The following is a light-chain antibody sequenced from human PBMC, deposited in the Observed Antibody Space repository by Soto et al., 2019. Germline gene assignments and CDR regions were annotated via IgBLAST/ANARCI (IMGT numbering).Light chain of an antibody. J-gene: IGLJ2*01. Sequence: QSALTQPPSVSAAPGQKVTISCSGSSSNIGNNYVSWYQQLPGTAPKLLIYENNKRPSGIPDRFSGSKSGTSATLGITGLQTGDEADYYCAKWDSSLSAVVFGGGTKVTVL. CDR1: SSNIGNNY. CDR3: AKWDSSLSAVV. V-gene: IGLV1-51*02. CDR2: ENN.